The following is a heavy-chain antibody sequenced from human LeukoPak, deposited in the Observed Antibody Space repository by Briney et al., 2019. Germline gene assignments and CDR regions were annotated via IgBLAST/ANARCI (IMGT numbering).Heavy chain of an antibody. CDR1: GFTFSSYA. J-gene: IGHJ4*02. CDR3: ARSELQYYYDSSGYYPSFDY. CDR2: ISYDGSNK. Sequence: GGSLRLSCAASGFTFSSYAMHWVRQAPGKGLEWVAVISYDGSNKYYADSVKGRFTISRDNSKNTLYLQMNSLRAEDTAVYYCARSELQYYYDSSGYYPSFDYWGQGTLVTVSS. D-gene: IGHD3-22*01. V-gene: IGHV3-30-3*01.